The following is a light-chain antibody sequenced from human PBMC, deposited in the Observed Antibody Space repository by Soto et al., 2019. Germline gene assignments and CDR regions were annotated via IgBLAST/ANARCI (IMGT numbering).Light chain of an antibody. Sequence: EIVLTQSPGTLSLSPRERATLSCRASQSVSNAYLAWYQHKVGQSPRLLIYGASNRAPGIPDRFSGSGSGTGFTLTISRLEPEDFAVYYCQQYAASPRTFGQGTQVEVK. CDR3: QQYAASPRT. CDR1: QSVSNAY. J-gene: IGKJ1*01. CDR2: GAS. V-gene: IGKV3-20*01.